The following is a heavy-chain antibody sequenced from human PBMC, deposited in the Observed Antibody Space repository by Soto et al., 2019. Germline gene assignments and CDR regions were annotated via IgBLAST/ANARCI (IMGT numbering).Heavy chain of an antibody. CDR1: GGPYSNYS. J-gene: IGHJ5*01. CDR2: IIPIFDTT. D-gene: IGHD3-10*01. V-gene: IGHV1-69*08. CDR3: AKDLPGELLPTCFDS. Sequence: GASVKVSCKASGGPYSNYSVSWVRQAPGHGLEWVGRIIPIFDTTDYAQKFQGRATITADKSTSTVYMDLSSLRSEDTAVYYCAKDLPGELLPTCFDSWGPGTLVTVSS.